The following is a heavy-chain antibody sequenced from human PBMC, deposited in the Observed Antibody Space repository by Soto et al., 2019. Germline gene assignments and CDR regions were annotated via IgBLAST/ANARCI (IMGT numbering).Heavy chain of an antibody. Sequence: PSETLSLTCSVSCASISGFYWSWIRKSAGKGLEWIGRIYATGTTDYNPSLKSRVMMSVDTAKKQCSLKLRSVTAADTAVYYCVRDGTKTLRDWFDPWGQGISVTVSS. CDR3: VRDGTKTLRDWFDP. CDR1: CASISGFY. V-gene: IGHV4-4*07. CDR2: IYATGTT. D-gene: IGHD1-1*01. J-gene: IGHJ5*02.